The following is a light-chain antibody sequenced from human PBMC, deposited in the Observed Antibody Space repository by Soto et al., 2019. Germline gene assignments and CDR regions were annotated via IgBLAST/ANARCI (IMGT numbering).Light chain of an antibody. V-gene: IGKV3-11*01. J-gene: IGKJ4*01. CDR3: HQRRDWPLT. Sequence: EFVLTQSPATLSLSPGESATLSCRASQSIRTYLTWYQQKPGQAPRVLIYDTSKRATGIPARFSGSGSGTDFTLTITILASEDFAVYYCHQRRDWPLTFGGGTKIEIK. CDR2: DTS. CDR1: QSIRTY.